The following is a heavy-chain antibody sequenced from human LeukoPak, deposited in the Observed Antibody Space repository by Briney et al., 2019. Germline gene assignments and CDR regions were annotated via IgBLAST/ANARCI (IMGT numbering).Heavy chain of an antibody. Sequence: GGSLRLSCAASGFTFSIYWMSWVRQAPGKGLQWVASIKQDGSEKYYVGSVKGRFTMSRDNAKNSLYLQMNSLRAEDRAVYYCTRSDCSGGGCYSVRAFDIWGQGTMVAVSS. J-gene: IGHJ3*02. CDR2: IKQDGSEK. V-gene: IGHV3-7*01. D-gene: IGHD2-15*01. CDR3: TRSDCSGGGCYSVRAFDI. CDR1: GFTFSIYW.